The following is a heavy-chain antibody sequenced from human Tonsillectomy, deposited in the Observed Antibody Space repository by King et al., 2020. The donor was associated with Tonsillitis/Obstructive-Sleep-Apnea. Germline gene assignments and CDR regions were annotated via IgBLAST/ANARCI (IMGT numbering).Heavy chain of an antibody. D-gene: IGHD2-2*01. J-gene: IGHJ4*02. CDR3: ARLRSGYCSSTSCYSAPVDY. Sequence: VTLKESGPVLVKPTETLTLTCTVSGFSLSNARMGVSWIRQPPGKALEWLAHIFSNDEKSYSTSLKSRLTISKDTSKSQVVLTMTNMDPVDTATYYCARLRSGYCSSTSCYSAPVDYWGQGTLVTVSS. CDR1: GFSLSNARMG. CDR2: IFSNDEK. V-gene: IGHV2-26*01.